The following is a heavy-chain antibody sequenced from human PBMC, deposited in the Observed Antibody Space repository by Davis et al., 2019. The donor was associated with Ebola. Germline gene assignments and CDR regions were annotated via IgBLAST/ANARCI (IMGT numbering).Heavy chain of an antibody. V-gene: IGHV1-18*01. Sequence: ASVPVSCKASGYTFTRYGISWVRQAPGQGLEWMGWISAYNGNTKYAQNLQGRVTMTTDTSTSTAYMEVRSLRYDDTAVYYCASAVTMVLPSGWFDPWGQGTLVTVSS. D-gene: IGHD3-10*01. J-gene: IGHJ5*02. CDR2: ISAYNGNT. CDR1: GYTFTRYG. CDR3: ASAVTMVLPSGWFDP.